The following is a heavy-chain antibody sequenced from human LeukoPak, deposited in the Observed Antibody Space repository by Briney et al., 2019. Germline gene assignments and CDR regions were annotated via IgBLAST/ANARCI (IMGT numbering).Heavy chain of an antibody. CDR1: GGSISSHY. Sequence: SETLSLTCTVSGGSISSHYWSWIRQPPGKGLEWIGYIYYSGSTNYNPSLKSRVTISVDTSKNQFSLKLSSVTAVDTAVYYCARELNPYSGSYYLGYWGQGTLVTVSS. CDR3: ARELNPYSGSYYLGY. D-gene: IGHD1-26*01. V-gene: IGHV4-59*11. CDR2: IYYSGST. J-gene: IGHJ4*02.